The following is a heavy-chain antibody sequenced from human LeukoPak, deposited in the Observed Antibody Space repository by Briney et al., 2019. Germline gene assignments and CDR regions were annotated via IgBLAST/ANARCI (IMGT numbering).Heavy chain of an antibody. CDR3: ARARTDRGSRGPYDI. V-gene: IGHV1-2*02. D-gene: IGHD3-10*01. CDR1: GYTFTGYY. J-gene: IGHJ3*02. Sequence: VASVKVSCKASGYTFTGYYIHWVRQAPGQGLEWMGWINPNNGGTNYAQRFQGRVTMTRDTSISTAYMELSRLRSDDTAVYYCARARTDRGSRGPYDIWGQGTMVTVSS. CDR2: INPNNGGT.